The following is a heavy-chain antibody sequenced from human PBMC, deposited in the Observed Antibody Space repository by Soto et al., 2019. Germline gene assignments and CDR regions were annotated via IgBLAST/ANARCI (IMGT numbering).Heavy chain of an antibody. CDR1: GYTFTSYG. CDR3: ARDKTVAGIYYYYGVDV. Sequence: QVQLVQSGAEVKKPGASVKVSCKASGYTFTSYGISWVRQAPGQGLEWMGWISAYNGNTNYAQKLQGRVTMTTDTSTSTAYMELRSLRSDDTAVYYCARDKTVAGIYYYYGVDVWGQGTTVTVSS. J-gene: IGHJ6*02. V-gene: IGHV1-18*01. D-gene: IGHD6-19*01. CDR2: ISAYNGNT.